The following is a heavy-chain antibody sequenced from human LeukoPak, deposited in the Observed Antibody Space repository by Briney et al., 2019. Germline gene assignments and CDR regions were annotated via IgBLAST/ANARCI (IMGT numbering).Heavy chain of an antibody. J-gene: IGHJ4*02. V-gene: IGHV4-34*01. Sequence: PSETLSLTCAVYGGSFSGYYWSWIRQPPGKGLEWIGEINHSGSTNYNPSLKSRVTISVDTSKNQFSLKLSSVTAADTAVYYCASLSYGSGGYWGQGTLVTVSS. CDR3: ASLSYGSGGY. D-gene: IGHD3-10*01. CDR1: GGSFSGYY. CDR2: INHSGST.